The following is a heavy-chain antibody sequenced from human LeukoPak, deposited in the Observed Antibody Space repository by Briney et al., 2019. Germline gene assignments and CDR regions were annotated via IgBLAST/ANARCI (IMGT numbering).Heavy chain of an antibody. J-gene: IGHJ4*02. Sequence: ASVKVSCKASGYTFSDYYIHWLRQAPGQGLEWMGWIKPSGGVTNYARNFQGRITMTRDTSISTAFMELSSLRSDDTAVYYCARPSYCGGGCYYYFDYWGQGTLVTVSS. CDR1: GYTFSDYY. CDR2: IKPSGGVT. D-gene: IGHD2-21*02. V-gene: IGHV1-2*02. CDR3: ARPSYCGGGCYYYFDY.